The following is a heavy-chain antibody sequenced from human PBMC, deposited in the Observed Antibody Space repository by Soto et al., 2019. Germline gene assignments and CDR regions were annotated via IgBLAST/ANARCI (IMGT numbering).Heavy chain of an antibody. CDR2: IDPSDSYT. V-gene: IGHV5-10-1*01. Sequence: GESLKISCKGSGYSFTSYWINWVRQMPGKVLEWMGTIDPSDSYTNYSPSFQGHVTISADKSIRTAYLQWSSLKASDTAMYYCARQGAVAGTMVAGRKACFDPWGQGXLVTVSS. J-gene: IGHJ5*02. CDR1: GYSFTSYW. CDR3: ARQGAVAGTMVAGRKACFDP. D-gene: IGHD6-19*01.